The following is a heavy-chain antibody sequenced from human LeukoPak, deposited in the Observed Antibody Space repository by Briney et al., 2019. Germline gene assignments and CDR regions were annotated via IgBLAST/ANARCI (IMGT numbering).Heavy chain of an antibody. CDR1: GYTFTGYY. Sequence: SVKVSCKASGYTFTGYYMHRVRQAPGQGLEWMGRIIPILGIANYAQKFQGRVTITADKSTSTAYMELSSLRSEDTAVYYCARNTVLRFLEWLLYGAFDIWGQGTMVTVSS. J-gene: IGHJ3*02. V-gene: IGHV1-69*02. D-gene: IGHD3-3*01. CDR2: IIPILGIA. CDR3: ARNTVLRFLEWLLYGAFDI.